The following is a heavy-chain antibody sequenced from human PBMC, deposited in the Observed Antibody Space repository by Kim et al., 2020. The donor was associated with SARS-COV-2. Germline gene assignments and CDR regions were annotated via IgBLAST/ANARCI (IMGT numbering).Heavy chain of an antibody. CDR3: ARTDENYDDGDPIFHFDY. J-gene: IGHJ4*02. CDR1: GFTFSSYA. V-gene: IGHV3-23*01. Sequence: GGSLRLSCAASGFTFSSYAMSWVRQVPGKGLDWVSSISASGRRTYYADSVKGRFTISRDSSETTLTLQMNSLRAEDTAIYYCARTDENYDDGDPIFHFDYWGQGKLVTVSS. D-gene: IGHD4-17*01. CDR2: ISASGRRT.